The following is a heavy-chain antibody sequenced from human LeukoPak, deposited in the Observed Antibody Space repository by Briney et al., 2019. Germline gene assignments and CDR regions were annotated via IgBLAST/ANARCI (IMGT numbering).Heavy chain of an antibody. CDR1: GFTFSSYS. CDR2: ISSSSSYI. Sequence: PGGSLRLSCAASGFTFSSYSMNWVRQAPGKGLEWVSSISSSSSYIYYADSVKGRFTISRDNAKNSLYLQMNSLRAEDTAVYYCARVYCSGGSCYPGAFGIWGQGTMVTVSS. D-gene: IGHD2-15*01. CDR3: ARVYCSGGSCYPGAFGI. J-gene: IGHJ3*02. V-gene: IGHV3-21*01.